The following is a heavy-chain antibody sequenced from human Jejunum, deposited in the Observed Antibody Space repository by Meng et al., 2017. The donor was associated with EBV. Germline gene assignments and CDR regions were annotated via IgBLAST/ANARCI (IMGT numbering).Heavy chain of an antibody. V-gene: IGHV1-3*01. CDR2: INPGNGET. J-gene: IGHJ4*02. Sequence: QVRPVQSGAEVKKPGASGKLSCKASGYPFTNYPIHWVRQAPGQRPEWMGCINPGNGETEFSQKFQGRVTITRDTSATTAYMELTSLRSEDTAVYYCASRPGFNIGPFDYWGQGTLVTVSS. D-gene: IGHD3/OR15-3a*01. CDR1: GYPFTNYP. CDR3: ASRPGFNIGPFDY.